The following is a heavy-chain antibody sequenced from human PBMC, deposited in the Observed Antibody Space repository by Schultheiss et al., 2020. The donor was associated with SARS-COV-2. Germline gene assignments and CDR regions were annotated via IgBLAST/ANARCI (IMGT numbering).Heavy chain of an antibody. CDR3: ARDLGEMATVN. V-gene: IGHV3-74*01. D-gene: IGHD5-24*01. CDR1: GFTFSDYY. Sequence: GGSLRLSCAASGFTFSDYYMSWVRQAPGKGLVWVSRINSDGSSTSYADSVKGRFTISRDNAKNSLYLQMNSLRAEDTAVYYCARDLGEMATVNWGQGTLVTVSS. J-gene: IGHJ4*02. CDR2: INSDGSST.